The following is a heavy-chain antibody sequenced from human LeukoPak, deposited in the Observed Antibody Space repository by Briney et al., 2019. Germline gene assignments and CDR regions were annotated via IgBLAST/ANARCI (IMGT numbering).Heavy chain of an antibody. CDR2: ISSSGSTI. V-gene: IGHV3-48*03. CDR1: GFTFSSYE. CDR3: ARDLLKGSGSYYWYQYYYYGMDV. Sequence: GGSLRLSCAASGFTFSSYEMNWVRQAPGKGLEWVSYISSSGSTIYYADSVKGRFTISRDNAKNSLYLQMNSLRAEDTAVYYCARDLLKGSGSYYWYQYYYYGMDVWGQGTTVTVSS. D-gene: IGHD3-10*01. J-gene: IGHJ6*02.